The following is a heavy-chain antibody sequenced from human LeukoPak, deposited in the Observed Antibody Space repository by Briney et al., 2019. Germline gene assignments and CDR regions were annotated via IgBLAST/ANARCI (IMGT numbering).Heavy chain of an antibody. CDR3: ARQGGYIAPLAL. Sequence: KPSETLSLTCTVSGGSISSYYWSWIRQPPGKGLEWIGYISYSGNTNYNPSLQSRVTISVDTSKNQFSLKLTSVTAADTAVYYCARQGGYIAPLALWGQGTLVTVSA. J-gene: IGHJ4*02. CDR1: GGSISSYY. V-gene: IGHV4-59*08. D-gene: IGHD6-13*01. CDR2: ISYSGNT.